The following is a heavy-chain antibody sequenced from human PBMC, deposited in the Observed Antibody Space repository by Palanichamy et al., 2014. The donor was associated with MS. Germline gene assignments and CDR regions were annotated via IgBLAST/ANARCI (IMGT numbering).Heavy chain of an antibody. J-gene: IGHJ4*02. CDR2: ISNSRTAI. D-gene: IGHD4-11*01. Sequence: EVQLIESGEALVQPGGSLRLSCAASGFTFSDYSMNWVRQAPGKGLEWLSYISNSRTAIYYADSVKGRFTISRDNAKNSLYLQMNNLRAEDTAVYFCVRGKMTTVPYWGQGTLVTVSS. V-gene: IGHV3-48*01. CDR3: VRGKMTTVPY. CDR1: GFTFSDYS.